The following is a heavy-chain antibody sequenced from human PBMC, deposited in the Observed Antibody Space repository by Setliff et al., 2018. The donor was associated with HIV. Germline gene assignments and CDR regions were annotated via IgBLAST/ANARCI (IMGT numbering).Heavy chain of an antibody. CDR2: IYPADSDT. D-gene: IGHD4-4*01. Sequence: GESLKISCKASGYSITTYWIAWVRQMPGKGLEWMGIIYPADSDTKYSPSFQRQVTMSVDKSISTAYLQWSSLKASDTAMYYCARLKSPTPYYDMDVWGKGTTVTVSS. CDR1: GYSITTYW. J-gene: IGHJ6*03. CDR3: ARLKSPTPYYDMDV. V-gene: IGHV5-51*01.